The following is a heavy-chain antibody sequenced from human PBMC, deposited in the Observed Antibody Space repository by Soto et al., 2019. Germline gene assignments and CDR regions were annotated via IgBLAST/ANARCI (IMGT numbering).Heavy chain of an antibody. CDR3: ASPSRSSYGDYPSEYVHH. CDR1: GYTFTSYA. J-gene: IGHJ1*01. D-gene: IGHD4-17*01. CDR2: INAGNGNT. Sequence: ASVKVSCKASGYTFTSYAMHLVHQAPGQMLEWMGWINAGNGNTKYSQKFQGRVTIIRDTSASTAYLQLRILRSVDTAVFYCASPSRSSYGDYPSEYVHHWGQGNLVTDSA. V-gene: IGHV1-3*01.